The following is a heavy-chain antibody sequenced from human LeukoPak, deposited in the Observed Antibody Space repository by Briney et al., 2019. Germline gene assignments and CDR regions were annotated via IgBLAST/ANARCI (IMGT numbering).Heavy chain of an antibody. CDR2: IYYSGST. Sequence: SSETLSLTCTVSGGSISRYYWSWIRQPPGKGLEWIGYIYYSGSTNYNPSLKSRVTISVDTSKNQFSLKLSSVTAADTAVYYCAREALLSLDYWGQGTLVTVSS. CDR3: AREALLSLDY. J-gene: IGHJ4*02. V-gene: IGHV4-59*01. D-gene: IGHD2/OR15-2a*01. CDR1: GGSISRYY.